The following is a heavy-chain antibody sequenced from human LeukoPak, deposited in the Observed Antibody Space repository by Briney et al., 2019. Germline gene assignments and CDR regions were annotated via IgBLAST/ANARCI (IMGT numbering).Heavy chain of an antibody. V-gene: IGHV3-9*01. J-gene: IGHJ4*02. Sequence: GGSLRLSCAASGFTFDDYAMHWVRQAPGKGLEWVSGISWNSGSIGYADSVKGRFTISRDNAMNSLYLQMNSLRAEDTAVYYCARSIYSSSRLIDYWGQGTLVTVSS. D-gene: IGHD6-13*01. CDR3: ARSIYSSSRLIDY. CDR2: ISWNSGSI. CDR1: GFTFDDYA.